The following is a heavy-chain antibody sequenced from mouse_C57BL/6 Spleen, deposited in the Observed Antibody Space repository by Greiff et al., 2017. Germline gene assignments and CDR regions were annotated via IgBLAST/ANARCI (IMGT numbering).Heavy chain of an antibody. Sequence: QVQLKESGAELARPGASVKMSCKASGYTFTSYTMHWVKQRPGQGLEWIGYINPSSGYTKYNQKFKYKATLTADKSSSTAYMQLSSLTSEDSAVYYCAREGTGTDYWGQGTTLTVSS. V-gene: IGHV1-4*01. CDR2: INPSSGYT. J-gene: IGHJ2*01. CDR1: GYTFTSYT. D-gene: IGHD4-1*01. CDR3: AREGTGTDY.